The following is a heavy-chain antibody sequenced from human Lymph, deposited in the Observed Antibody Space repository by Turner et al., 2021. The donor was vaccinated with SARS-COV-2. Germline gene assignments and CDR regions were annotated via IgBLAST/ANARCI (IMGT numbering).Heavy chain of an antibody. CDR3: ARETVNNWVDP. V-gene: IGHV4-59*01. CDR2: IYYRGGT. CDR1: GGSMNRDY. Sequence: QAQLQESGPRLVKPLEPLFLTCTVSGGSMNRDYWGWVRQPPGKRLEWIGYIYYRGGTNYNPSLKSRVTISVDTSKNQFSLKLTAVTAADTAIYCCARETVNNWVDPWGQGILVTVSS. D-gene: IGHD2-21*02. J-gene: IGHJ5*02.